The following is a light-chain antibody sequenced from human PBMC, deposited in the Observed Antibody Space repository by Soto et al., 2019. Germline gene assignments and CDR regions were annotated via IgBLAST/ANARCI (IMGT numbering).Light chain of an antibody. CDR3: QQRSNWPRT. V-gene: IGKV3-11*01. CDR1: QSISSY. J-gene: IGKJ1*01. Sequence: EIVLTQSPGTLSLSPGERATLSCRASQSISSYLAWYQQKPGQAPRLLIYDASNRATGIPTRFSGSGSGTDFTLTISSLEPEDFAAYYCQQRSNWPRTFGQGTKVEIK. CDR2: DAS.